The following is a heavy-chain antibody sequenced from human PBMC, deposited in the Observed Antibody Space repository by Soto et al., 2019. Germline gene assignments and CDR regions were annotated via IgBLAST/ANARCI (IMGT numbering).Heavy chain of an antibody. Sequence: SETLSLTCAVYGGSFSGYYWTWIRQPPGTGLEWIGEINHSGSTNYNPSLKSRVTISVDTSKNQFSLKLTSVTAGARAVYYWAKDHEGTYYYFLIVYKKRISGYYYVMDVWGQGTTVPVSS. CDR3: AKDHEGTYYYFLIVYKKRISGYYYVMDV. V-gene: IGHV4-34*01. J-gene: IGHJ6*02. D-gene: IGHD3-3*01. CDR1: GGSFSGYY. CDR2: INHSGST.